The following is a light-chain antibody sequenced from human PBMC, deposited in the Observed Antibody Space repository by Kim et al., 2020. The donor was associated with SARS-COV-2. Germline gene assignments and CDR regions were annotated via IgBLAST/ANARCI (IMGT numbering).Light chain of an antibody. J-gene: IGKJ1*01. CDR1: QSVSSN. CDR3: QQYNNWPRT. Sequence: EIVMTQSPATLSVSPGERATLSCRASQSVSSNLAWYQQKPGQAPRLLIYDASTRATGIPARFSGSESGTEFTLTISSLQSEDFAVYYCQQYNNWPRTFGQGTKVDIK. CDR2: DAS. V-gene: IGKV3-15*01.